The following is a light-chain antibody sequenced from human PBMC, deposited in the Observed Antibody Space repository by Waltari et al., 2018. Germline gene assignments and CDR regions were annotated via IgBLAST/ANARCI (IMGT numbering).Light chain of an antibody. Sequence: DIVVTQSPLSLRVSPGGPASLSSRSHQSPLHNNGSNYFDWILQKPGQPPQLLIYLGSKRASGVPERIRSSGSGTDFTLQISRVEAEDVGVYYRKQVLRTVWTFGQGTKVEIK. J-gene: IGKJ1*01. CDR2: LGS. V-gene: IGKV2-28*01. CDR1: QSPLHNNGSNY. CDR3: KQVLRTVWT.